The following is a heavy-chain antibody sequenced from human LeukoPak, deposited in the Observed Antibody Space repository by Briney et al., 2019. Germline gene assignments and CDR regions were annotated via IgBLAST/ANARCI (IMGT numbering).Heavy chain of an antibody. CDR3: TTGANTRFLEWLLNLYFDY. CDR1: GFTFSNAW. V-gene: IGHV3-15*01. Sequence: GGSLRLSCAASGFTFSNAWMSWVRQAPGKGLEWVGRIKSKTDGGTTDYAAPVKGRFTISRDGSKNTLYLQMNSLKTEDTAVYYCTTGANTRFLEWLLNLYFDYWGQGTLVTVSS. D-gene: IGHD3-3*01. J-gene: IGHJ4*02. CDR2: IKSKTDGGTT.